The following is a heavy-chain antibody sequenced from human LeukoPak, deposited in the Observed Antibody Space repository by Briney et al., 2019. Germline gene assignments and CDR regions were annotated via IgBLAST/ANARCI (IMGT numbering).Heavy chain of an antibody. CDR1: GYSISSGYY. Sequence: SETLSLICAVSGYSISSGYYWGWIRQPPGKGLEWIGNIYHSGSTYKNPSLKSRVTISLDTSKNQFSLNLSSVTAADTAMYYCARLSGAPIRHPIYHFDYWGQGTLVTVSS. CDR3: ARLSGAPIRHPIYHFDY. D-gene: IGHD2-2*02. J-gene: IGHJ4*02. V-gene: IGHV4-38-2*01. CDR2: IYHSGST.